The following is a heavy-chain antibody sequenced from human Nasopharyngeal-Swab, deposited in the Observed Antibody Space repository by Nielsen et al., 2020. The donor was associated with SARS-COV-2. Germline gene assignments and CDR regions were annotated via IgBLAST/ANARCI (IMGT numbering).Heavy chain of an antibody. D-gene: IGHD6-19*01. CDR2: ISSSSSYI. J-gene: IGHJ4*02. CDR3: ARDEHSSGWLIDY. V-gene: IGHV3-21*01. CDR1: GFTFSRYS. Sequence: GESLKISCAASGFTFSRYSMNWVRQAPWKGLEWVSSISSSSSYIYYADSVKGRFTISRDNAKNSLYLQMNGLRAEDTAVYYCARDEHSSGWLIDYWGQGTLVTVSS.